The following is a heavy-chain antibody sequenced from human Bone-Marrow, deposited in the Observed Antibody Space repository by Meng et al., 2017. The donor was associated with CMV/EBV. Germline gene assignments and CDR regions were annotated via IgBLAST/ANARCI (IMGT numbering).Heavy chain of an antibody. V-gene: IGHV4-39*01. CDR1: GGSISSSSYY. CDR2: IYYSGST. CDR3: AGRHVIASYYDFWSGYYKTANWFDP. J-gene: IGHJ5*02. Sequence: SETLSLTCTVSGGSISSSSYYWGWIRQPPGKGLEWIGSIYYSGSTYYNPSLKSRVTISVDTSKNQFSLKLSSVTAADTAVYYCAGRHVIASYYDFWSGYYKTANWFDPWGQGTLVTVYS. D-gene: IGHD3-3*01.